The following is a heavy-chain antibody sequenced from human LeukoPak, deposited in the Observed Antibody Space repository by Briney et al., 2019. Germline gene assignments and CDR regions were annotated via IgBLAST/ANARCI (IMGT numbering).Heavy chain of an antibody. D-gene: IGHD3-10*01. Sequence: SETLSLTCTVSGGSISSYYWSWIRQPPGKGLEWIGYIYYSGSTNYNPSLKSRVTISVDTSKNQFSLKLSSVTAADTAVYYCARCIPPRVHVSGSYPYNWFDPWGQGTLVTVSS. CDR3: ARCIPPRVHVSGSYPYNWFDP. V-gene: IGHV4-59*01. CDR2: IYYSGST. CDR1: GGSISSYY. J-gene: IGHJ5*02.